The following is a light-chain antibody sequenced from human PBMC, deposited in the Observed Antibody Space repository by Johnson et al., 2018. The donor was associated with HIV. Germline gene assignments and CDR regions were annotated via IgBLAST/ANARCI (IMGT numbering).Light chain of an antibody. J-gene: IGLJ1*01. V-gene: IGLV1-51*02. Sequence: QSVLTQPPSVSAAPGQTVNISCSGNVSNIESYFVSWYQQLPGAAPTLLIYEDNKRPSGIPDRFSGSKSGATATLGITGLQTGDEADYYCGIWDASLSTLYGFGTGTTITVL. CDR2: EDN. CDR3: GIWDASLSTLYG. CDR1: VSNIESYF.